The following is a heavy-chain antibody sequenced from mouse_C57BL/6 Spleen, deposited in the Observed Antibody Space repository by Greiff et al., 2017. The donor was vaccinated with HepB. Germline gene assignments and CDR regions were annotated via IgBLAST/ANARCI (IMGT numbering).Heavy chain of an antibody. V-gene: IGHV1-81*01. CDR2: IYPRSGNT. D-gene: IGHD2-4*01. CDR1: GYTFTSYG. J-gene: IGHJ1*03. CDR3: AKVLFYYDYDGRDDGWYFDV. Sequence: QVQLQQSGAELARPGASVKLSCKASGYTFTSYGISWVKQRTGQGLEWIGEIYPRSGNTYYNEKFKGKATLTADKSSSTAYMELRSLTSEDSAVYFCAKVLFYYDYDGRDDGWYFDVWGTGTTVTVSS.